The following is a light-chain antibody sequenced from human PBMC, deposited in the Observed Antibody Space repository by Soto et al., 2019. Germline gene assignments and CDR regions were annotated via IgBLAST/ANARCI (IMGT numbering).Light chain of an antibody. CDR1: QAVPSN. CDR3: QQVKSYPRT. CDR2: EAS. Sequence: EIQLTQSPSFLSASVGDRATITCRASQAVPSNMAWYQQKPGKPPKLLIYEASTLHSGVPSRFSGRKSGTQFTLTIDSLQPEDFATHYCQQVKSYPRTFGGGTKVDIK. J-gene: IGKJ4*01. V-gene: IGKV1-9*01.